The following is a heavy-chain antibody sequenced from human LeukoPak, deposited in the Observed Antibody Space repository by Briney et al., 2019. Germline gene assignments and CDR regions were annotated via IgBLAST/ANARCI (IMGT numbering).Heavy chain of an antibody. J-gene: IGHJ3*02. CDR2: IDDGGNT. CDR3: ARFSRMTWGDWGDAFEI. Sequence: PSETLSLTCSVYGGSFSDYFWSWIRQSPGKGLEWIGEIDDGGNTNYNPSLISRVIVSMEKSKKQFSLVMRSVTAADTAVYYCARFSRMTWGDWGDAFEIWGQGTTVIVSS. CDR1: GGSFSDYF. D-gene: IGHD2-21*02. V-gene: IGHV4-34*01.